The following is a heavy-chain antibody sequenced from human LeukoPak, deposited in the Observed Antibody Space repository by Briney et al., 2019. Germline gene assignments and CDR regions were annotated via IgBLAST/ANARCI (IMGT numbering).Heavy chain of an antibody. CDR3: ARDDVGYLDY. J-gene: IGHJ4*02. CDR1: GFTFSSYS. Sequence: PGGSLRLSCAASGFTFSSYSMNWVRQAPGKGLEWISYISSSSGTMYYADSVKGRFTISRDNAKNSVQLQMNSLRAEDTAVYYRARDDVGYLDYWGQGTLVTVSS. D-gene: IGHD1-26*01. V-gene: IGHV3-48*01. CDR2: ISSSSGTM.